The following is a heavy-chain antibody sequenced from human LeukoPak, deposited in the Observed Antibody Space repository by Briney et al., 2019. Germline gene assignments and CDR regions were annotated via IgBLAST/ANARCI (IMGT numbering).Heavy chain of an antibody. J-gene: IGHJ4*02. CDR1: GGSISSYY. V-gene: IGHV4-59*08. Sequence: SETPSLTCTVSGGSISSYYWSWIRQPPGKGLEWIGYIYYTGSTNYNPSLKSRVTISVDTSKNQFSLKLSSVTAADTAVYYCARARGQSGNHFDYWGQGTLVTVSS. CDR3: ARARGQSGNHFDY. D-gene: IGHD3-10*01. CDR2: IYYTGST.